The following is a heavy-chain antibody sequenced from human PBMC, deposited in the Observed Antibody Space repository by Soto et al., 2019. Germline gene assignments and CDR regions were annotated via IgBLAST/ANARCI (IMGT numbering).Heavy chain of an antibody. CDR2: IRGSGGET. V-gene: IGHV3-23*01. Sequence: EVQLLESGGGLVQPGGSLRVSCAASGFTFRTFVMSWVRQAPGTGLGWVSAIRGSGGETFYADSVKGRLTTSRNNSRNTMYLQMNSLRDEDTALYFGAQILGWGVVSPPHDYWGRGTLVTVSS. CDR1: GFTFRTFV. D-gene: IGHD2-21*01. CDR3: AQILGWGVVSPPHDY. J-gene: IGHJ4*02.